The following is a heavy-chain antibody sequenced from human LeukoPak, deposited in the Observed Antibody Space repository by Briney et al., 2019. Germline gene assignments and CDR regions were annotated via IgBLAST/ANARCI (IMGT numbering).Heavy chain of an antibody. CDR1: GFTFSSHW. D-gene: IGHD3-10*02. CDR3: AELGITMIGGV. CDR2: IEPDGSDK. V-gene: IGHV3-7*01. J-gene: IGHJ6*04. Sequence: QSGGSLRLSCAASGFTFSSHWMTWVRQAPGEGLEWVATIEPDGSDKYYVDSVKGRFTVSRDNAMNSLYLQMNSLRAEDTAVYYCAELGITMIGGVWGKGTTVTISS.